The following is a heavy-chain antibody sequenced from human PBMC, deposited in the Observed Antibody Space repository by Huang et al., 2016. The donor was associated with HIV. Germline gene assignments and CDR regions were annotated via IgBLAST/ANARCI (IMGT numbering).Heavy chain of an antibody. V-gene: IGHV1-18*01. CDR3: ARDLDIVVPTAPDY. D-gene: IGHD2-21*02. CDR2: ISTVNGNT. J-gene: IGHJ4*02. CDR1: GYTFTNYG. Sequence: QIQLVQSGAEVKKPGASVKVSCKVSGYTFTNYGITWVRQAPGHGLEWMGWISTVNGNTDYAPKVKGRVTMTTDTPTTTAFMGLRSLRSDDTAVYYCARDLDIVVPTAPDYWGQGTLVTVSS.